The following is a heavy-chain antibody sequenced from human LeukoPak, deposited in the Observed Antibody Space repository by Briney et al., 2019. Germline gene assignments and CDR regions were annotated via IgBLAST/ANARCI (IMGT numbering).Heavy chain of an antibody. Sequence: GTSLRLSCAASGFTFSSHGMHWVRQAPGKGLEWVAVVRYDGSDKYYADFVKGRFTISRDNSKNTLYLQMNSLRAEDTALYYCAKTGGRDGYGFDSWGQGTLVTVSP. CDR3: AKTGGRDGYGFDS. D-gene: IGHD5-24*01. CDR1: GFTFSSHG. V-gene: IGHV3-33*06. J-gene: IGHJ4*02. CDR2: VRYDGSDK.